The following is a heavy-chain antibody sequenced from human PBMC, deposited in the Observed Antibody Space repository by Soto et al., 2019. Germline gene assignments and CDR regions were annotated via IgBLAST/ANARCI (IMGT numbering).Heavy chain of an antibody. Sequence: GESLKISCKGSGYSFAGYWITWVRQKPGKGLEWMGRIDPSDSQTYYSPSFRGHVTISVTKSITTVFLQWSSLRASDTAMYYCARLTRRFGVYYYGMDVWGQGTTVTVSS. V-gene: IGHV5-10-1*01. J-gene: IGHJ6*02. CDR1: GYSFAGYW. CDR3: ARLTRRFGVYYYGMDV. CDR2: IDPSDSQT. D-gene: IGHD3-10*01.